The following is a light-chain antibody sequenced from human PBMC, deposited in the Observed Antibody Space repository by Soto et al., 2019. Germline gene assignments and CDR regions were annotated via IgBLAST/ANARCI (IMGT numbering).Light chain of an antibody. CDR3: CAFTSAGTWV. V-gene: IGLV2-11*01. Sequence: QSALTQPRSVSGSPGQSVTISCTGTSSDVGGYNYVSWYQQHPGKAPKLMIYDVSKRPSGVPDRFSGSKSGNTASLTISWLQAEDEADYYCCAFTSAGTWVFGGGTKLTVL. CDR2: DVS. J-gene: IGLJ3*02. CDR1: SSDVGGYNY.